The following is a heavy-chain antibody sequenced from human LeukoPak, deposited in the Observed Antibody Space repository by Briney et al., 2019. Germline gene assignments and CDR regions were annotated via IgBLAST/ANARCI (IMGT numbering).Heavy chain of an antibody. Sequence: GSLRLSCAASGFTFSSYEMNWVRQAPGKGLEWVSYISSSGSTIYYADSVKGRFTISRDNAKNSLYLQMNSLRAEDTALYYCAKGIFGSGSRDYWGQGTLVTVSS. CDR1: GFTFSSYE. CDR2: ISSSGSTI. V-gene: IGHV3-48*03. D-gene: IGHD3-10*01. CDR3: AKGIFGSGSRDY. J-gene: IGHJ4*02.